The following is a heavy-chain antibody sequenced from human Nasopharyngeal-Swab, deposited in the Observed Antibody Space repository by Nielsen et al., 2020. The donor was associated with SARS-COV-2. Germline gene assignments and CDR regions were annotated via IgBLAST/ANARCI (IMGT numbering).Heavy chain of an antibody. CDR2: IHYSGST. Sequence: WIRQPPGKGLEWIGYIHYSGSTDYNPSLKSRVTISMDTSKNHFSLKLKSVTAADTALYFCARGSGTSYYRECNWFDPWGQGTLVTVSS. D-gene: IGHD3/OR15-3a*01. CDR3: ARGSGTSYYRECNWFDP. V-gene: IGHV4-61*03. J-gene: IGHJ5*02.